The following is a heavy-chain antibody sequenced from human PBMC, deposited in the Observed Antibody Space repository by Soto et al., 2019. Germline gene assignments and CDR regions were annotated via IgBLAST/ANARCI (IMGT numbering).Heavy chain of an antibody. CDR1: GGSISSSSYY. Sequence: SETLSLTCTVSGGSISSSSYYWGWIRQPPGKGLEWIGSIYYSGSTYYNPSLKSRVTISVDTSKNQFSLKLSSVTAADTAVYYCARHDYGDYRGYWGQGTLVTVSS. V-gene: IGHV4-39*01. CDR2: IYYSGST. CDR3: ARHDYGDYRGY. J-gene: IGHJ4*02. D-gene: IGHD4-17*01.